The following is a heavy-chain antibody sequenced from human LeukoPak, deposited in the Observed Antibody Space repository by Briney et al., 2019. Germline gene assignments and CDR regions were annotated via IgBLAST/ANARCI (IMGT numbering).Heavy chain of an antibody. Sequence: SETLSLTCAVYSGSFSGYYWSWIRQPPGKGLEWIGEIYHSGSTNYNPSLKSRVTISVDTSKNQFSLKLSSVTAADTAVYYCARGFATMVRGVVLDFWGQGTLVTASS. D-gene: IGHD3-10*01. V-gene: IGHV4-34*01. CDR2: IYHSGST. CDR3: ARGFATMVRGVVLDF. CDR1: SGSFSGYY. J-gene: IGHJ4*02.